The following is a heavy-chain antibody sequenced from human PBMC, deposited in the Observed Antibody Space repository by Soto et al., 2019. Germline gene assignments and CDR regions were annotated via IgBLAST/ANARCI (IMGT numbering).Heavy chain of an antibody. Sequence: ASVKVSCKASGYTFTGYGIRWGRQAPGQRLEWMGWISAYNGNTNYAQKLQGRVTMTTDTSTSTAYMELRSLRSDDTAVYYCAIRGDTGYDYYGMDVWGQGTTVTVSS. CDR2: ISAYNGNT. D-gene: IGHD3-10*01. CDR3: AIRGDTGYDYYGMDV. J-gene: IGHJ6*02. CDR1: GYTFTGYG. V-gene: IGHV1-18*01.